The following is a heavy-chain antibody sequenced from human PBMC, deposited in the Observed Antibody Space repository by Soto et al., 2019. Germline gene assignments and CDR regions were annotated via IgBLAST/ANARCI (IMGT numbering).Heavy chain of an antibody. CDR3: ARPGYSSGWYQAEYLHL. D-gene: IGHD6-19*01. Sequence: EVQLVESGGGLVQPGGSLRLSCAASGFTFSYYWMTWVRQAPGKGLEWVANIKQDGSEKYYVDSVKGRFTISRDNAKNSLYLQLNSLRAEDTAVYYCARPGYSSGWYQAEYLHLWGQGALVTVSS. J-gene: IGHJ1*01. CDR1: GFTFSYYW. CDR2: IKQDGSEK. V-gene: IGHV3-7*01.